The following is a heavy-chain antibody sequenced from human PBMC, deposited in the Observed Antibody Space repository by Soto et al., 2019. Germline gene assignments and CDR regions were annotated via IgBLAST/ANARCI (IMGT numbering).Heavy chain of an antibody. CDR1: GITFDDYG. V-gene: IGHV3-20*04. Sequence: EVQLVESGGGVVRPGGSLRRSCAASGITFDDYGMSWVRQAPGKALEWVSGINWNGGSPGYADSVKGRFTISSDNPKNSLYLQMNSLRAEDTALYYCARDLFRWELHNWFDPWGQGTLVAVSS. D-gene: IGHD1-26*01. CDR3: ARDLFRWELHNWFDP. J-gene: IGHJ5*02. CDR2: INWNGGSP.